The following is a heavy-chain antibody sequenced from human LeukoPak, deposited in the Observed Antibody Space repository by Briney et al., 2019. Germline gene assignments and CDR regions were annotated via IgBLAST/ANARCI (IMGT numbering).Heavy chain of an antibody. CDR1: GGSIISYY. J-gene: IGHJ4*02. V-gene: IGHV4-4*07. Sequence: SETLSLICTVSGGSIISYYWSWIRQRAGKGLEWIGRIYTGGSTNYNPSLKSRLTMSVDTSKNQFSLKLSSVTAADTAVYYCARDSRPYYSDSSRYYVPYDFGYWGQGTLVTVSS. CDR3: ARDSRPYYSDSSRYYVPYDFGY. D-gene: IGHD3-22*01. CDR2: IYTGGST.